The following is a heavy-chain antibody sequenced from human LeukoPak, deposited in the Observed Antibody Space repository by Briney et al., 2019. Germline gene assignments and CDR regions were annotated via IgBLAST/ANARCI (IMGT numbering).Heavy chain of an antibody. CDR1: GFTFTDYY. CDR2: ISGSGTAM. CDR3: ARDGVLRYFDYYYYYYMDV. J-gene: IGHJ6*03. Sequence: GGSLRLSCAASGFTFTDYYMTWIRQAPGKGLEWVSYISGSGTAMYYADSVKGRFTISRDNAKNSLYLQMNSLRAEDTAVYYCARDGVLRYFDYYYYYYMDVWGKGTTVTISS. V-gene: IGHV3-11*01. D-gene: IGHD3-9*01.